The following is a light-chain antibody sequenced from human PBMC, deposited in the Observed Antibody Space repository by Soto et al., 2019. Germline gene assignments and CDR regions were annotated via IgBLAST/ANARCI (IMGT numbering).Light chain of an antibody. CDR2: GAS. J-gene: IGKJ2*01. V-gene: IGKV3-15*01. CDR3: QQYNNWPYT. CDR1: QSVSNN. Sequence: EIVMTQSPATLSVSPGERATLSCRASQSVSNNLAWYQQKPGQAPRLLIYGASTRATGIPTRFSGSGSGTVFTLTINSLQSEDFAVYYCQQYNNWPYTFGQGTKLDIK.